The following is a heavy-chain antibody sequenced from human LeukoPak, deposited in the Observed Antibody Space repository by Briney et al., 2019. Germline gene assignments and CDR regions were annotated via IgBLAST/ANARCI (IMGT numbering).Heavy chain of an antibody. CDR3: ARDETYSGSYCWFDP. CDR2: ISAYNGNT. Sequence: RASVKVSCKASGYTFTSYGISWVRQAPGQGLEWMGWISAYNGNTNYAQKLQGRVTMTTDTSTSTAYMELRSLRSDDTAVYYCARDETYSGSYCWFDPWGQGTLVTVSS. V-gene: IGHV1-18*01. J-gene: IGHJ5*02. CDR1: GYTFTSYG. D-gene: IGHD1-26*01.